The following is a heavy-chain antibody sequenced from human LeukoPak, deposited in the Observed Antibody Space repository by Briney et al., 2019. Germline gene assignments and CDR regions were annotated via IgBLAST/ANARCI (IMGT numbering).Heavy chain of an antibody. D-gene: IGHD2-21*02. Sequence: ASVKVSCKASGYTFTNYGISWVRQAPGQGLEWMAWISAYSGNTEYAQKMQGRFTMTTDTSTSTAYMELRNLISDDSAVYFCARDAVSTVTAGGIDYWGQGILVTVSS. J-gene: IGHJ4*02. CDR3: ARDAVSTVTAGGIDY. CDR1: GYTFTNYG. V-gene: IGHV1-18*01. CDR2: ISAYSGNT.